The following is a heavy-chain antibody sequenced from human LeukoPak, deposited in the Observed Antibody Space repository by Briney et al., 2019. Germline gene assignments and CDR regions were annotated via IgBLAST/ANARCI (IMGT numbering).Heavy chain of an antibody. CDR1: GGSINSNGYY. V-gene: IGHV4-31*03. J-gene: IGHJ4*02. Sequence: PSETLSLTCTVSGGSINSNGYYWTWVRQHPGKVLEWIGYIYNSGGTYYNPSLKSRITTSVDASKNQFSLKLSSVTAADTAVYYCARVVAATIYQFDYWGQGTLVTVSS. D-gene: IGHD2-15*01. CDR3: ARVVAATIYQFDY. CDR2: IYNSGGT.